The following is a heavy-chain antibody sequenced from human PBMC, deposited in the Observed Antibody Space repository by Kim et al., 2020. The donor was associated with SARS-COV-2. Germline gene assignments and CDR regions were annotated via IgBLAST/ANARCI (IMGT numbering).Heavy chain of an antibody. Sequence: RGSLRLSCAASGFTFEDYAMHWVRQVPGKSLEWVSLISGDGDSTSYVDSVKGRFTISRDNSKNAMYLQMNSLRTEDYALYYCAKMSRGSGWPHSFDSWGQGTLVTVSS. V-gene: IGHV3-43*02. CDR1: GFTFEDYA. D-gene: IGHD6-19*01. CDR3: AKMSRGSGWPHSFDS. J-gene: IGHJ4*02. CDR2: ISGDGDST.